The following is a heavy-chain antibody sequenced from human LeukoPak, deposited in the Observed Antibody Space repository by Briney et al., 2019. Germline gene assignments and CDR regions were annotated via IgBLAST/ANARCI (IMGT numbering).Heavy chain of an antibody. Sequence: GGSLRLSCAASGFTYTKYWMTWLRQVPGKGLEWVANIKQDGSEKFYVDSVKGRFTISRDNAKNSLDLQINSLGGEDTAVYYCARGLDCRSTSCYLDNWGQGTLVTVSS. CDR1: GFTYTKYW. CDR3: ARGLDCRSTSCYLDN. V-gene: IGHV3-7*01. CDR2: IKQDGSEK. J-gene: IGHJ4*02. D-gene: IGHD2-2*01.